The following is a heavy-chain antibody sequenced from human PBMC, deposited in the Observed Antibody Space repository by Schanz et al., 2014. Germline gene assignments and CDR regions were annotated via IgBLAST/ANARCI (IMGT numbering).Heavy chain of an antibody. V-gene: IGHV3-7*01. CDR1: GFTFSSYS. D-gene: IGHD3-3*01. CDR3: AKDVDFWSGYYLDY. J-gene: IGHJ4*02. Sequence: EVQLVESGGGVVQPGRSLRLSCAASGFTFSSYSMNWVRQAPGKGLEWVANINQDGSEKYYVDSVKGRFTISRDNSKDTLYLQMSGLTPEDTAVYYCAKDVDFWSGYYLDYWGQGTLVTVSS. CDR2: INQDGSEK.